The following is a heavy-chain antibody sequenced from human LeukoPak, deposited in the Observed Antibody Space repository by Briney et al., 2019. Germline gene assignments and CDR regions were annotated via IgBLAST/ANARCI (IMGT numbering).Heavy chain of an antibody. CDR3: ARVGAQASELGDYFDY. CDR2: ISAQHGQT. V-gene: IGHV1-18*01. CDR1: GYSENFYG. D-gene: IGHD1-26*01. J-gene: IGHJ4*02. Sequence: ASVKVSCKTSGYSENFYGITWVRQVAGQGLEWMGWISAQHGQTEYAPNSQDRVTMTTDTYTNTAYMELRSLRSDDTAVYYCARVGAQASELGDYFDYWGQGTLVTVSS.